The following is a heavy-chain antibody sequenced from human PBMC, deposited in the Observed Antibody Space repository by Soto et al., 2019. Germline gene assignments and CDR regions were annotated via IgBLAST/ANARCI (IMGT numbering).Heavy chain of an antibody. D-gene: IGHD6-19*01. Sequence: GVSLRLSCAASGFTFSSYAMSWVRQAPGKGLGWVSAISGSGGSTYYADSVKGRFTISRDNSKNTLYLQMNSLRAEDTAVYYCETALNSDSSGLIDAFDISGQGTMVTVSS. CDR3: ETALNSDSSGLIDAFDI. CDR2: ISGSGGST. V-gene: IGHV3-23*01. J-gene: IGHJ3*02. CDR1: GFTFSSYA.